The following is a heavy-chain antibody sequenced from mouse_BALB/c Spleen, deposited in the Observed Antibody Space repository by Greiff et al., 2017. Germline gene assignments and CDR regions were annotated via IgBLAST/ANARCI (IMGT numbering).Heavy chain of an antibody. V-gene: IGHV5-9-4*01. Sequence: EVKVVESGGGLVKPGGSLKLSCAASGFTFSSYAMSWVRQSPEKRLEWVAEISSGGSYTYYPDTVTGRFTISRDNAKNTLYLEMSSLGSEDTAMYYCARDYYRYDEFAYWGQGTLVTVSA. J-gene: IGHJ3*01. D-gene: IGHD2-14*01. CDR2: ISSGGSYT. CDR3: ARDYYRYDEFAY. CDR1: GFTFSSYA.